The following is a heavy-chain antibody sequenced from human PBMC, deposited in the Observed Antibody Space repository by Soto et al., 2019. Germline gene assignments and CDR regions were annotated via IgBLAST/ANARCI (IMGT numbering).Heavy chain of an antibody. CDR3: VRGDNWNDEASDY. V-gene: IGHV3-33*01. D-gene: IGHD1-1*01. CDR2: IWSDGNNR. CDR1: GFMLSNHG. Sequence: QVQLVESGGGVVQPGRSLRLSCAASGFMLSNHGMHWVRQAPGKGLEWVAVIWSDGNNRYYVDSVKGRFTISRDNSKNTVYLQMNSLRAEDTAVYYCVRGDNWNDEASDYWGQGTLVTVSS. J-gene: IGHJ4*02.